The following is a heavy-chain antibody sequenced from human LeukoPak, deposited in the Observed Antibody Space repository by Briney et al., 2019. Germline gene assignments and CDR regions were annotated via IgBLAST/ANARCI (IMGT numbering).Heavy chain of an antibody. CDR3: PRKYDSSGYFDY. D-gene: IGHD3-22*01. V-gene: IGHV3-23*01. CDR2: ISGNGDSA. J-gene: IGHJ4*02. Sequence: PGGSLRLSCEASGFTFIRYAMSWVRQAPGKGLEWVSTISGNGDSAYYADPVKGRFTISRDNSMNTSYLQMDSLRAEDTAVYYCPRKYDSSGYFDYWGQGTLVTVSS. CDR1: GFTFIRYA.